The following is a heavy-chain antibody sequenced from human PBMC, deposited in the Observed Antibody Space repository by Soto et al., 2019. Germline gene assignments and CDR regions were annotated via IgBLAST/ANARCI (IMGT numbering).Heavy chain of an antibody. CDR1: GFTFSSYG. J-gene: IGHJ4*02. CDR3: AKDRRPIAAAGYYFDY. V-gene: IGHV3-30*18. CDR2: ISYDGSNK. D-gene: IGHD6-13*01. Sequence: GGSLRLSCAASGFTFSSYGMHWVRQAPGKGLEWVAVISYDGSNKYYADSVKGRFTISRDNSKNTLYLQMNSLRAEDTAVYYCAKDRRPIAAAGYYFDYWGQGTLVTVS.